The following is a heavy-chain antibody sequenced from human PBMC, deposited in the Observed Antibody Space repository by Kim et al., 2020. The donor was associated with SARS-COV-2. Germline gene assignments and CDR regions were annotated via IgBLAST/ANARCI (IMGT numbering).Heavy chain of an antibody. CDR3: ARGQSSTSRLSYYYYYYYMDV. Sequence: SETLSLTCAVYGGSFSGYYWSWIRQPPGKGLEWIGEINHSGSTNYNPSLKSRVTISVDTSKNQFSLKLSSVTAADTAVYYCARGQSSTSRLSYYYYYYYMDVWGKGTTVTVSS. V-gene: IGHV4-34*01. CDR2: INHSGST. CDR1: GGSFSGYY. J-gene: IGHJ6*03. D-gene: IGHD2-2*01.